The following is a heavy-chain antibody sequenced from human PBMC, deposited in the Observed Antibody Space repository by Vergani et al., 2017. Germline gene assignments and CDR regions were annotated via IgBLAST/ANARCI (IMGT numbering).Heavy chain of an antibody. D-gene: IGHD3-22*01. J-gene: IGHJ3*02. CDR1: GFTFSSYS. Sequence: EVQLVESGGGLVKPGGSLRLSCAASGFTFSSYSMNWVRQAPGKGLEWVSSISSSSSYIYYADSVKGRFTISRDNAKNSLYLQMNSLRAEDTAVYYCARDQSAYYYDSSGYYSDAVDIWGQGTMVTVSS. CDR2: ISSSSSYI. V-gene: IGHV3-21*01. CDR3: ARDQSAYYYDSSGYYSDAVDI.